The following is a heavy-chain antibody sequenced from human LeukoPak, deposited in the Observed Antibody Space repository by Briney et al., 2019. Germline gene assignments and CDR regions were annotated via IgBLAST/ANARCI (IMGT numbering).Heavy chain of an antibody. V-gene: IGHV3-30-3*01. J-gene: IGHJ3*02. D-gene: IGHD2-21*02. CDR1: GFTFSSYT. Sequence: PGGSLRLSCAASGFTFSSYTMHWVRQAPGKGLEWVAVISYDGSNKYYADSVKGRFTISRDNSKNTLYLQMNSLRAEDTALYYCAKALPYCGGDCCCDAFDIWGQGTMVTVSS. CDR2: ISYDGSNK. CDR3: AKALPYCGGDCCCDAFDI.